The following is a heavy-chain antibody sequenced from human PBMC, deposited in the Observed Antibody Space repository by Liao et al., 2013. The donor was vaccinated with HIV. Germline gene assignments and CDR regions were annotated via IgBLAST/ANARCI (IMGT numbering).Heavy chain of an antibody. CDR3: AKWGYGGYVGGRYFDY. J-gene: IGHJ4*02. CDR1: GGSISRGTYY. CDR2: IHTGGST. D-gene: IGHD5-12*01. Sequence: QVQLQESGPGLVKPSQTLSLTCTVSGGSISRGTYYWGWIRQPAGKGLEWIGRIHTGGSTNYSPSLESRVTISADTSNNQFSLKLNSVTAADAAVYYCAKWGYGGYVGGRYFDYWGQGTLVTVSS. V-gene: IGHV4-61*02.